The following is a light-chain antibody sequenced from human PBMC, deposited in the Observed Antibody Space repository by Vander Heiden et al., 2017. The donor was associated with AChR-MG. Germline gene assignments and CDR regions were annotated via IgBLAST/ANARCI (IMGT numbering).Light chain of an antibody. CDR3: QSADSSGTHGV. V-gene: IGLV3-25*03. CDR1: ALPKQY. J-gene: IGLJ3*02. Sequence: SSELTQPPSVSVSPGQTARITCSGDALPKQYAYWYQQKPGQAPVLVIYKDSERPSGIPERFSGSSSGTTVTLTISGVQAEDEADYYCQSADSSGTHGVFGGGTKLTVL. CDR2: KDS.